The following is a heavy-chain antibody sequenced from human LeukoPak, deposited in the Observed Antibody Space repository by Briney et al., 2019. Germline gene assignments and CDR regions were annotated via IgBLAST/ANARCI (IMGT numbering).Heavy chain of an antibody. Sequence: SVKVSCKASGGTFSSYAISWVRQAPGQGLEWMGRIIPILGIANYAQKFQGRVTITADKSTSTAYMELSSLRCEDPAVYYCARDGHSHTDYSNHYFDHWGQGTLVRVSS. CDR2: IIPILGIA. J-gene: IGHJ4*02. V-gene: IGHV1-69*04. D-gene: IGHD4-11*01. CDR1: GGTFSSYA. CDR3: ARDGHSHTDYSNHYFDH.